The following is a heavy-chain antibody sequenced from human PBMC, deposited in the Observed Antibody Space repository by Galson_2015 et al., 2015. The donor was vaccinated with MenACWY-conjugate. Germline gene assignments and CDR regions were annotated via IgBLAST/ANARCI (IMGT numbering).Heavy chain of an antibody. J-gene: IGHJ5*01. Sequence: SVKVSCKASGYNFISYSLTWVRQAPGQGLEWMGWIRVALGNTEYVQSLQDRVTMTTDTSTSTAFMELRGLKTDDTAVYYCGRLKSCSGGVCSKAIDSRGQGTLVTVSS. CDR2: IRVALGNT. V-gene: IGHV1-18*01. CDR3: GRLKSCSGGVCSKAIDS. CDR1: GYNFISYS. D-gene: IGHD2-8*02.